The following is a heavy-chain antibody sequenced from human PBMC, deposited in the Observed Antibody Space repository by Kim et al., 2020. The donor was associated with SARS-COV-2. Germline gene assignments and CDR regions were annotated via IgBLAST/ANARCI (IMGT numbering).Heavy chain of an antibody. J-gene: IGHJ4*02. Sequence: GGSLRLSCAGSGFTFNEYAMSWVRQAPGKGLEYVSGINRSGDGSVYADSVEGRFTVSRDNAKNTLYLQMNSLRGGDTSLYYCVRDLMNDAVVFWGQGTLVTVSS. D-gene: IGHD1-1*01. CDR2: INRSGDGS. CDR3: VRDLMNDAVVF. V-gene: IGHV3-20*04. CDR1: GFTFNEYA.